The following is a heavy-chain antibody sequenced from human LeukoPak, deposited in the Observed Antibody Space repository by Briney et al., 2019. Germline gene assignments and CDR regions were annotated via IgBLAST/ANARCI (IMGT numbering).Heavy chain of an antibody. CDR2: IYFSGST. D-gene: IGHD3-22*01. J-gene: IGHJ4*02. CDR3: ARLSGRGYYRIRNFDY. Sequence: PSETLSLTCTVSGGSLSSYYWSWIRQPPGKGLEWIGYIYFSGSTNYNPSLKSRVTISVDTSKNQFSLKLSSVTAADTAVYYCARLSGRGYYRIRNFDYWGQGTLVTVSS. CDR1: GGSLSSYY. V-gene: IGHV4-59*12.